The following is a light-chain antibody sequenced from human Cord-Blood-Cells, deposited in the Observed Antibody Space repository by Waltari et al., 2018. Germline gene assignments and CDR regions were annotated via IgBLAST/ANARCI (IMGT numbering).Light chain of an antibody. V-gene: IGKV1-5*01. J-gene: IGKJ4*01. CDR1: QSISSW. Sequence: DIQMTQSPSTLSASVGDRVTITCRASQSISSWLAWYQQKPGKAPKLLIYDASSLESGVPSRFSGSGSGTEVSLPISSLQPDDVATFYCKKYNSYSSLTFGGGTKVEIK. CDR2: DAS. CDR3: KKYNSYSSLT.